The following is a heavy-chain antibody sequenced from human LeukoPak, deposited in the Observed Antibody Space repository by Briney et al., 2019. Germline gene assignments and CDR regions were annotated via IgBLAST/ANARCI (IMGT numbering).Heavy chain of an antibody. J-gene: IGHJ3*02. Sequence: GASVKVSCKASGYTFTSYHMHWVRQAPGQGLEWMGIINPSGGSTTYAQTFQGRVTMTRDTSTSTVYMELSSLRSEDTAVYYCARDRNAWYGTFDIWGKGQWSPSLQ. CDR1: GYTFTSYH. CDR3: ARDRNAWYGTFDI. CDR2: INPSGGST. D-gene: IGHD6-13*01. V-gene: IGHV1-46*01.